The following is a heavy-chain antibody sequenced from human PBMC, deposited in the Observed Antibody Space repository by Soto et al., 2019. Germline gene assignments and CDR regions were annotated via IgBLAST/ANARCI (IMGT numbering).Heavy chain of an antibody. CDR2: IWYDGTKK. D-gene: IGHD6-19*01. CDR1: GFSLRTYG. CDR3: ARDVVTAVAGSVNCIDP. V-gene: IGHV3-33*01. Sequence: QVQLVESGGGVVQSGRSLTLSCAASGFSLRTYGMQWVRRAPGKGLEWVAFIWYDGTKKFYANSVKGRSTISKDNSNNILYLQMSGLRAEDTAVYYCARDVVTAVAGSVNCIDPWGQGTLVSVSS. J-gene: IGHJ5*02.